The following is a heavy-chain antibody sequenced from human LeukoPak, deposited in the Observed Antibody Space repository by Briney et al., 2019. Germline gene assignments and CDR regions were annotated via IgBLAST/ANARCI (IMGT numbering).Heavy chain of an antibody. CDR3: VKDRYYGSGNYHFDY. Sequence: PGGSLRLSCSASGFSFSNYAMHWVRQAPGKGLEYVSAISTNGGSTYYADSVKGRFTISRDNSKNTVYLQMSSLRAEDTAVYYCVKDRYYGSGNYHFDYWGQGTLVTVSS. J-gene: IGHJ4*02. CDR2: ISTNGGST. D-gene: IGHD3-10*01. CDR1: GFSFSNYA. V-gene: IGHV3-64D*09.